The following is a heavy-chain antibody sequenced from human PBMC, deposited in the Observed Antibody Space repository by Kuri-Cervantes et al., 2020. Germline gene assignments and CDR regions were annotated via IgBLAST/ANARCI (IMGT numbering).Heavy chain of an antibody. J-gene: IGHJ4*02. Sequence: GGSLRLSCVASGFTFDDYAMHWVRQAPGKGLEWVSGISWNSGSIGYADSVKGRFTISRDNAKNSLYLQMNSLRAEDTAVYYCARSRIVGATPHFDYWGQGTLVTVSS. CDR2: ISWNSGSI. V-gene: IGHV3-9*01. D-gene: IGHD1-26*01. CDR1: GFTFDDYA. CDR3: ARSRIVGATPHFDY.